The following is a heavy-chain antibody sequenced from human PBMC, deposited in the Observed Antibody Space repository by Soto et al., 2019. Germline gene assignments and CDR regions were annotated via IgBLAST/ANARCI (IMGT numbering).Heavy chain of an antibody. CDR1: GDSVSSNSAA. Sequence: QVQLQQSGPGLVKPSQTLSLTCAISGDSVSSNSAAWNWIRQSPSRGLEWLGRTYYRSKWYNDYAVSVKSRRTTNPHKSKNQFSLQLNSVTPEDTAVYYCSRFRIAVAGSAHYYYYGMDVWGQGTTVTVSS. V-gene: IGHV6-1*01. CDR3: SRFRIAVAGSAHYYYYGMDV. CDR2: TYYRSKWYN. J-gene: IGHJ6*02. D-gene: IGHD6-19*01.